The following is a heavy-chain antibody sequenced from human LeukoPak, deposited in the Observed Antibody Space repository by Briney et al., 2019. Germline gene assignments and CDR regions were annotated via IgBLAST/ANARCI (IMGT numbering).Heavy chain of an antibody. CDR3: ARWGAMVRGVMGYYYYMDV. J-gene: IGHJ6*03. V-gene: IGHV4-39*07. CDR2: IYYSGST. Sequence: SETLSLTCTASGGSISSSSYYWGWIRQPPGKGLEWIGSIYYSGSTYYNPSLKSRVTISVDTSKNQFSLKLSSVTAADTAVYYCARWGAMVRGVMGYYYYMDVWGKGTTVTVSS. D-gene: IGHD3-10*01. CDR1: GGSISSSSYY.